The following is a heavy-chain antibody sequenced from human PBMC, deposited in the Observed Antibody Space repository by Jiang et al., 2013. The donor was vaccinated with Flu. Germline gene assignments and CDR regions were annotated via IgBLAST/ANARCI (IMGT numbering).Heavy chain of an antibody. D-gene: IGHD3-22*01. Sequence: WVRQAPGQGLEWMGWINPNSGGTNYAQKFQGRVTMTRDTSISTAYMELSRLRSDDTAVYYCARVLVVVTRNAFDIWGQGTMVTVSS. CDR2: INPNSGGT. V-gene: IGHV1-2*02. J-gene: IGHJ3*02. CDR3: ARVLVVVTRNAFDI.